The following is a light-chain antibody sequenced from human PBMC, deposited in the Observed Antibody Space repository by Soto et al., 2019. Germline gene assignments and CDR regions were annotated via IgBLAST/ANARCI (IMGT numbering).Light chain of an antibody. CDR2: SDT. CDR3: QVWDSRTVV. Sequence: SYELTQPLSVSVALGQTARITCGGNNLGSKNVHWYQQKPGQAPVLVIYSDTNRPSGIPERFSGSNSGNTATLTISRAQVGDEADYYCQVWDSRTVVFGGGTTLTVL. CDR1: NLGSKN. V-gene: IGLV3-9*01. J-gene: IGLJ2*01.